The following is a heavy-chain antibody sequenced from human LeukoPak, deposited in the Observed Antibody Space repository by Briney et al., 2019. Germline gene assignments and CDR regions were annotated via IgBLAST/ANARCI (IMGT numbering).Heavy chain of an antibody. J-gene: IGHJ5*02. CDR2: ISAYNGNA. CDR3: ARTVDSYNWRENWFDP. D-gene: IGHD1-20*01. V-gene: IGHV1-18*01. Sequence: EASVKVSCKASGYTFSRYGISWVRQALGHGLEWMGWISAYNGNAKYAQALQGRVTMTTDTSTSTAYMELRSLTSDDTAVYYCARTVDSYNWRENWFDPWGQGTLVTVSS. CDR1: GYTFSRYG.